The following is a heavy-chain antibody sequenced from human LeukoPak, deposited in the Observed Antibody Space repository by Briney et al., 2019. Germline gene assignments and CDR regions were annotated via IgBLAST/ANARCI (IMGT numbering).Heavy chain of an antibody. CDR2: ISSSCSTI. CDR3: ARVGGSHDYTHGGLDY. CDR1: GFTFSSYE. Sequence: PGGSLRLSCAASGFTFSSYEMNWVRQAPGKGLEWVSYISSSCSTIYYADSVKGRFTISRDNAKNSLYLQMNSLRAEDTAVYYCARVGGSHDYTHGGLDYWGQGTLVTVSS. D-gene: IGHD3-16*01. V-gene: IGHV3-48*03. J-gene: IGHJ4*02.